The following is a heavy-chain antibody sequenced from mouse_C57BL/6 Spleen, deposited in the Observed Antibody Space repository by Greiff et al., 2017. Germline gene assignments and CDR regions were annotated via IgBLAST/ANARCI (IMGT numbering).Heavy chain of an antibody. Sequence: EVKLMESGGGLVKPGGSLKLSCAASGFTFSSYALSWVRQTPEKRLEWVATISDGGSYTYYPDNVKGRFTISRDNAKNNLYLQMSHLKSEDTAMYYCARGVLIYDGYSPFAYWGQGTLVTVSA. CDR3: ARGVLIYDGYSPFAY. V-gene: IGHV5-4*03. CDR2: ISDGGSYT. J-gene: IGHJ3*01. D-gene: IGHD2-3*01. CDR1: GFTFSSYA.